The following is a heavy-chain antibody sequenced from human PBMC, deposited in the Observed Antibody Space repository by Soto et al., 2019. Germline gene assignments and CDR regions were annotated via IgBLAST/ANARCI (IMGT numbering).Heavy chain of an antibody. J-gene: IGHJ4*02. D-gene: IGHD3-22*01. V-gene: IGHV4-30-4*01. Sequence: SETLSLTCTVSGGSISSGDYYWSWIRQPPGKGLEWIGYIYYSGSTYYNPSLKSRVTISVDTSKNQFSLKLSSVTAADTAVYYWAGENDSSGYCFDYGGQGTLVTVSS. CDR2: IYYSGST. CDR3: AGENDSSGYCFDY. CDR1: GGSISSGDYY.